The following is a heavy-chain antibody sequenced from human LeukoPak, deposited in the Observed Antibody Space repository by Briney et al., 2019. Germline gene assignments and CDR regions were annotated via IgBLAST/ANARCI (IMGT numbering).Heavy chain of an antibody. J-gene: IGHJ4*02. CDR1: GFSFSDYD. D-gene: IGHD6-19*01. Sequence: PGGSLSLSCAASGFSFSDYDMNWVRLAPGEGLEWGACIITTSATIYYADSVKGRFIISRDNAKNSLYLQMNSLSGEDTAVYYCAREVRRGSDYFDYWGQGTLVTVSS. CDR3: AREVRRGSDYFDY. V-gene: IGHV3-48*01. CDR2: IITTSATI.